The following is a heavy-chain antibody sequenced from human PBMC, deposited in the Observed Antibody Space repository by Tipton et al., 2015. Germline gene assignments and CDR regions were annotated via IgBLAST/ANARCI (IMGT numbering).Heavy chain of an antibody. D-gene: IGHD3-3*02. CDR3: ARHIPGLAISDYGMDV. CDR2: IYSGDSDA. CDR1: EDIFRSYW. V-gene: IGHV5-51*01. J-gene: IGHJ6*02. Sequence: QLVQSGAVVKKPGESLKISCKGSEDIFRSYWIGWVRQMPGKGLEWMGIIYSGDSDAKYSPSFEGQVTISADKSISTAYLQWGSLKASDTAIYYCARHIPGLAISDYGMDVWGQGTTVTVSS.